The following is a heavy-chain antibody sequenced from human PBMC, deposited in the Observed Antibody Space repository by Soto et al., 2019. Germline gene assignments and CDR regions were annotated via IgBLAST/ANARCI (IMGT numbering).Heavy chain of an antibody. CDR3: ARVLGYYGSGSERDAFDI. D-gene: IGHD3-10*01. CDR2: ISYDGSNK. J-gene: IGHJ3*02. CDR1: GFTFSSYS. V-gene: IGHV3-30*03. Sequence: VQLVESGGGLVKPGGSLRLSCAASGFTFSSYSMNWVRQAPGKGLEWVAVISYDGSNKYYADSVKGRFTISRDNSKNTLYLQMNSLRAEDTAVYYCARVLGYYGSGSERDAFDIWGQGTMVTVSS.